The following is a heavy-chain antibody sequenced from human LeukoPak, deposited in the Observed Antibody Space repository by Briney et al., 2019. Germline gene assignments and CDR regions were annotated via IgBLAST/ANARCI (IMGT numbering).Heavy chain of an antibody. D-gene: IGHD6-6*01. V-gene: IGHV3-21*01. J-gene: IGHJ4*02. Sequence: PGGSLRLSCAASGFTFSSYSMNWVRQAPGKGLEWVSSISSSSSYIYYADSVKGRFTISRDDAKNSLYLQMNSLRAEDTAVYYCAKDYIVSSSPIYYFDYWGQGTLVTVSS. CDR1: GFTFSSYS. CDR2: ISSSSSYI. CDR3: AKDYIVSSSPIYYFDY.